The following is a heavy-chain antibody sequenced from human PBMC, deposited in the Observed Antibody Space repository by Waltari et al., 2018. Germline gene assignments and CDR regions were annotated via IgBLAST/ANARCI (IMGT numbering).Heavy chain of an antibody. Sequence: QVQLQESGPGLVKPSETLSLTCTVSGYSISSGYYWGWIRQPPGKGLEGVGSIYHSGSTYYNPSLKSRVTISVDTSKNQFSLKLSSVTAADTAVYYCARVNYDILTGYEGYYMDVWGKGTTVTVSS. CDR3: ARVNYDILTGYEGYYMDV. V-gene: IGHV4-38-2*02. J-gene: IGHJ6*03. CDR1: GYSISSGYY. CDR2: IYHSGST. D-gene: IGHD3-9*01.